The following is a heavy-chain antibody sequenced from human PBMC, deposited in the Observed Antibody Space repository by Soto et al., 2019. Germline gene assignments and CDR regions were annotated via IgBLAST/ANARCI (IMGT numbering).Heavy chain of an antibody. CDR3: VKGAAAGYYYYYYGMDV. CDR2: ISSNGGSA. D-gene: IGHD6-13*01. Sequence: GGSLRLSCSASGLTFSSYAMHWVRQAPGKGLEYVSAISSNGGSAYYADSVKGRFTISRDNSKNTLYLQMSSLRAEDTAVYYCVKGAAAGYYYYYYGMDVWGQGTTVTVSS. V-gene: IGHV3-64D*06. CDR1: GLTFSSYA. J-gene: IGHJ6*02.